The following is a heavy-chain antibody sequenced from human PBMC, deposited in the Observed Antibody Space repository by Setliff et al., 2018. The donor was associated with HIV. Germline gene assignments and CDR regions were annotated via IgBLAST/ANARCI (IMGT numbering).Heavy chain of an antibody. V-gene: IGHV1-46*01. CDR2: INPENGDT. CDR3: ARGSRITVVSVLIYSRFDY. Sequence: ASVKVSCKASGYIFRNHYIHWVRQAPGKGLEWMAMINPENGDTINAQKFQGRVTMTRATSTSTVYMELSSLTSEDTAVYFCARGSRITVVSVLIYSRFDYWGQGTLVTVSS. CDR1: GYIFRNHY. D-gene: IGHD3-3*01. J-gene: IGHJ4*02.